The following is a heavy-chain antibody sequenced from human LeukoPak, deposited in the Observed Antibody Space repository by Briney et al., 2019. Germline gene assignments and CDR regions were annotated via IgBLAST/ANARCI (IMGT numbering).Heavy chain of an antibody. V-gene: IGHV3-23*01. Sequence: GGSLRLSCAASGFTFSSYATSWVRQAPGKGLEWVSAISGSGGSTYYADSVKGRFTISRDNSKNTLYLQMNSLRAEDTAVYYCAKDGYSSSWYGEYYYYYYYMDVWGKGTTVTVSS. CDR1: GFTFSSYA. J-gene: IGHJ6*03. CDR3: AKDGYSSSWYGEYYYYYYYMDV. CDR2: ISGSGGST. D-gene: IGHD6-13*01.